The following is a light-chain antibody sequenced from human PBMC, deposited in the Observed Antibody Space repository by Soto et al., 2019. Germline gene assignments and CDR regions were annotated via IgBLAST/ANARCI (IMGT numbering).Light chain of an antibody. J-gene: IGKJ3*01. CDR2: RAS. CDR3: QQYSSYFFT. V-gene: IGKV1-5*03. Sequence: DIQMTQSPSTLSASVGDRVNITCRASQSISSWLAWYQQKPGKAPKLLIYRASDLQTGVPSRFSGSGSGTEFTLTLSSLQTDDIETYYCQQYSSYFFTFGPGTKVAVK. CDR1: QSISSW.